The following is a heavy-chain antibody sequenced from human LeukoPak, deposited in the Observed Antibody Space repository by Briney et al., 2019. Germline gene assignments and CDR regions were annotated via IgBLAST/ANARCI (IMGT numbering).Heavy chain of an antibody. CDR2: INHSGST. V-gene: IGHV4-34*01. D-gene: IGHD2-15*01. CDR1: GGSFSGYY. J-gene: IGHJ4*02. CDR3: AREAPGVVVVAATPYYFDY. Sequence: SETLSLTCAVYGGSFSGYYWSWIRQPPGKGLEWIGEINHSGSTNYNPSLKSRVTISVDTSKNQFSLKLSSVTAADTAVYYCAREAPGVVVVAATPYYFDYWGQGTLVTVSS.